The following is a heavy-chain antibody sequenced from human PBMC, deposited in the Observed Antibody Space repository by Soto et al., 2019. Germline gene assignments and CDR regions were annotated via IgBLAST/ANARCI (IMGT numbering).Heavy chain of an antibody. CDR3: ARQQPTYNWFDP. CDR1: GFTFTSYG. D-gene: IGHD6-13*01. J-gene: IGHJ5*02. V-gene: IGHV1-18*04. CDR2: ISAYNGNT. Sequence: GGSLRLSCAASGFTFTSYGISWVRQAPGQGLEWMGWISAYNGNTNYAQKLQGRVTMTTDTSTSTAYMELRSLRSDDTAVYYCARQQPTYNWFDPWGQGTLVTVSS.